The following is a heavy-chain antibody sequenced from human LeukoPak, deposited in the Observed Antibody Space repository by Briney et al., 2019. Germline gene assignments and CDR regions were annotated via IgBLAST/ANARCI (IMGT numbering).Heavy chain of an antibody. D-gene: IGHD1-7*01. V-gene: IGHV6-1*01. J-gene: IGHJ4*02. CDR2: TYYRSKWYN. CDR1: GDSVSSNSAA. Sequence: SQTLSLTCAIFGDSVSSNSAAWNWIRQSPSRGLEWLGGTYYRSKWYNDYAVSMKGRISISPDTSKNQLSLQMSSVTPEDTAVYYCAREGHNWNYDCFDSWGQGILVTVSS. CDR3: AREGHNWNYDCFDS.